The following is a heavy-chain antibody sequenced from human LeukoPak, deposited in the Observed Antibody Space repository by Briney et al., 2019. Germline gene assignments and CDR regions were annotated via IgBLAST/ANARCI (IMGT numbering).Heavy chain of an antibody. J-gene: IGHJ4*02. V-gene: IGHV3-30-3*01. CDR2: ISYDGSTK. CDR1: GFTFSSYA. D-gene: IGHD4-17*01. CDR3: ARDFFDDRHDYGDYFTDY. Sequence: GGSLRLSCAASGFTFSSYAMHWVRQAPGKGLEWVAVISYDGSTKYYADSVKGRFTISRDNSKNTLYLQMNSLRAEDTAVYYCARDFFDDRHDYGDYFTDYWGQGTLVTVSS.